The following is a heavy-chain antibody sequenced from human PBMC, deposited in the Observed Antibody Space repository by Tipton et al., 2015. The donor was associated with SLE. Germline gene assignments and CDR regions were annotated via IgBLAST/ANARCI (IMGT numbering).Heavy chain of an antibody. J-gene: IGHJ4*02. D-gene: IGHD6-13*01. CDR2: MDPNGIT. CDR1: GGSFSGYY. Sequence: TLSLTCAVYGGSFSGYYWSWIRQPPGKGLEWIGEMDPNGITRYKSSLRSRVTISLDTSKNQFSLNLSSVTAADTAVYYCARDSPGMAAAAWGRGTLVTVSS. V-gene: IGHV4-34*01. CDR3: ARDSPGMAAAA.